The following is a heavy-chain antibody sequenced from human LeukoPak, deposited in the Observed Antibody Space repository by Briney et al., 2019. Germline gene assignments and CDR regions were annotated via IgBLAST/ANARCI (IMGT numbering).Heavy chain of an antibody. V-gene: IGHV3-30*02. CDR2: IRYDGSNK. D-gene: IGHD3-16*02. CDR3: AKDAEVMITFGGVIAD. Sequence: GGSLRLSCAASGFTFSSYGMHWVRQAPGKGLEWVAFIRYDGSNKYYADSVKGRFTISRDNSKNTLYLQMNSLRAEDTAVYYCAKDAEVMITFGGVIADWGQGTLVTVSS. J-gene: IGHJ1*01. CDR1: GFTFSSYG.